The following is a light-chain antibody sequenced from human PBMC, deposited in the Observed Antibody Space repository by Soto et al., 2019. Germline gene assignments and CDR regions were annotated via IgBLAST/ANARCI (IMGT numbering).Light chain of an antibody. CDR2: EVS. CDR3: SSYAGSNNYF. Sequence: QSVLTQPPSASGSPGQSVTLSCPGNSNYFVGYNYVSWYQQHPGKAPKPMIYEVSKRPSGVLGRFSGSKSGNTASLTFSGLQAEDEADYYCSSYAGSNNYFFGSGTKVTVL. V-gene: IGLV2-8*01. J-gene: IGLJ1*01. CDR1: SNYFVGYNY.